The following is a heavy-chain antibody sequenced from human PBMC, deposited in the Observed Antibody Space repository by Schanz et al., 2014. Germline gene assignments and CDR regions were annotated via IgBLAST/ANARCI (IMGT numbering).Heavy chain of an antibody. Sequence: EVQLVESGGGLVQPGKSLRLSCAASGFTFSDYSMNWVRQAPGKGPEWVSYIRSSSTPIYYADSVKGRFTISRDNAKNTLYLQMNSLRAEDTAVYYCAKGRFGELSAFDIWGQGTMVTVSS. CDR1: GFTFSDYS. CDR2: IRSSSTPI. CDR3: AKGRFGELSAFDI. J-gene: IGHJ3*02. V-gene: IGHV3-48*01. D-gene: IGHD3-10*01.